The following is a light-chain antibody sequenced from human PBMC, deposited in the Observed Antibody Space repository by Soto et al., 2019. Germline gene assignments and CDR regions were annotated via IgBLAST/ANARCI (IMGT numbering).Light chain of an antibody. V-gene: IGKV3-11*01. CDR2: DAS. CDR1: RGVGAP. J-gene: IGKJ2*01. Sequence: EIVLTQSPATLSLSPGERATLSCRAVRGVGAPLAWYQQKPGQAPRLLIYDASNRATGIPARFSGSGSGTDFTLTISTLEPEDFAVYYCQQRSNWPGTFGQGTKLEIK. CDR3: QQRSNWPGT.